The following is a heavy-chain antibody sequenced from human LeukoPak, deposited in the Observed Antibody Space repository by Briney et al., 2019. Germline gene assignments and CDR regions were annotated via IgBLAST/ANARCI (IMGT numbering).Heavy chain of an antibody. J-gene: IGHJ4*02. CDR3: AKSRGYYDSSGYGR. V-gene: IGHV3-23*01. CDR1: GFTFSSYA. Sequence: GGSLRLSCAASGFTFSSYAMSWVRQAPGKGLEWVSAISGSGGSTYYADSVKGRFTISRDNSKNTLYLQMNSLRAEDTAVYYCAKSRGYYDSSGYGRWGQGTPVTVSS. CDR2: ISGSGGST. D-gene: IGHD3-22*01.